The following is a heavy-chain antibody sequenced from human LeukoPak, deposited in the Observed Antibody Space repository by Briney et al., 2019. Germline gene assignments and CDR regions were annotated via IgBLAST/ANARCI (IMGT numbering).Heavy chain of an antibody. CDR1: GYSISSGHY. CDR3: ARGPRFGELLWHWFDP. J-gene: IGHJ5*02. CDR2: MYHSGST. V-gene: IGHV4-38-2*02. D-gene: IGHD3-10*01. Sequence: SETLSLTCTVSGYSISSGHYWGWIRPPPGKGLEWIGSMYHSGSTYYNPPLTSRVTISEDTSKNQFSLKLRSVTAADTAVYYCARGPRFGELLWHWFDPWGQGTLVTVSS.